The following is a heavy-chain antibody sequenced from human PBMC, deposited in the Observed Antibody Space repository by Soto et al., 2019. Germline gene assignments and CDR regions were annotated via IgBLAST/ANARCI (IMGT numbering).Heavy chain of an antibody. V-gene: IGHV3-74*01. Sequence: GGSLRFSCAASGFTFSSYWMHWVRQAPGKGLVWVSRINNDGTDTIYADFVKGRFTISRDNAKNTVFLEINSLRGDDTAVYYCAKSISGAFDYWGQGTLVTVSS. D-gene: IGHD1-26*01. CDR1: GFTFSSYW. J-gene: IGHJ4*02. CDR3: AKSISGAFDY. CDR2: INNDGTDT.